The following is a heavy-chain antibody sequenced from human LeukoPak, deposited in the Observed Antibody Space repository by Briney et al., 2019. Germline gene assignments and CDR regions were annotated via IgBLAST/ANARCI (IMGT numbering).Heavy chain of an antibody. V-gene: IGHV4-61*02. CDR3: AREDYRSAFDI. D-gene: IGHD4-11*01. Sequence: PSETLSLTSTVPGGSISSGSYYWSWIRQPAGEGLEWTGRIYTSGSTNYNPSLKSRVTISVDTSKNQFSLKLDSVTSADTDDCYCAREDYRSAFDIWGQGTMVTVSS. CDR1: GGSISSGSYY. J-gene: IGHJ3*02. CDR2: IYTSGST.